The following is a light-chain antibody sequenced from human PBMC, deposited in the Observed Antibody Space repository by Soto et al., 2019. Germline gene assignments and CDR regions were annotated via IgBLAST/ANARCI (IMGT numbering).Light chain of an antibody. V-gene: IGLV2-11*01. CDR1: SSDIGGYNY. J-gene: IGLJ2*01. CDR3: CSYAGKYTRVI. CDR2: DVS. Sequence: QSALTQPRSVSGSPGQSVTISCTGTSSDIGGYNYVSWYQQNPGKAPKVIIYDVSKRPSGVPDRFSGSKSGNTASLTISGLQAEDEADYYCCSYAGKYTRVIFGEGTKLTVL.